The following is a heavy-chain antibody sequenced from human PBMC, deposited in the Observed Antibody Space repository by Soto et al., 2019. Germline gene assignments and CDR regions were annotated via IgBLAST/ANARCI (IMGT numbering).Heavy chain of an antibody. D-gene: IGHD1-20*01. CDR3: ARYSNNWFQTEGMDV. Sequence: SGTLSLTCTVSMDSMSTSHWSWIRRPAGKGLEWIGRIDASGNTNYNPSLKSRVTMSADTSKKQFSLKLTSVTAADTAVYYCARYSNNWFQTEGMDVWGQGTTVTVSS. CDR1: MDSMSTSH. V-gene: IGHV4-4*07. J-gene: IGHJ6*02. CDR2: IDASGNT.